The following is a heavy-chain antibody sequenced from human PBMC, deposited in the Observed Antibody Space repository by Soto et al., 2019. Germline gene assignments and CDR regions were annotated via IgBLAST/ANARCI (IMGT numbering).Heavy chain of an antibody. Sequence: GSLRLSCAASGFTFSTFAMAWVREAPGKGLVLVSGMSDSGGRREYADSVKGRFTIARDNSNNTLYLQMNSLRADDAAVYFGANIEYSSSSLSGIAGYWGQGTLVTVSS. D-gene: IGHD6-6*01. V-gene: IGHV3-23*01. CDR2: MSDSGGRR. CDR1: GFTFSTFA. J-gene: IGHJ4*02. CDR3: ANIEYSSSSLSGIAGY.